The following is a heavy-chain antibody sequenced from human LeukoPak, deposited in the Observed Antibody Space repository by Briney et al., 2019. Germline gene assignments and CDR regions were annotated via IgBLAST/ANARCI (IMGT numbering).Heavy chain of an antibody. CDR3: ARGKAIFLDV. Sequence: ASVKVSCKASGFSFTHYGISWVRQVRGQGLEWMGWISEKGHTNYAQKFRGRVTMTTDTATTTAYTELATLTYDDTAVYYCARGKAIFLDVWGKGTTVSVSS. CDR1: GFSFTHYG. V-gene: IGHV1-18*01. CDR2: ISEKGHT. D-gene: IGHD3-3*01. J-gene: IGHJ6*04.